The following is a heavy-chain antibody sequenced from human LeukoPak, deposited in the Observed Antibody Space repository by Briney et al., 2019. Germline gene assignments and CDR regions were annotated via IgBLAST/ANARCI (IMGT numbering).Heavy chain of an antibody. J-gene: IGHJ4*02. CDR3: ARGSCRSTSCAFDF. V-gene: IGHV3-48*01. CDR1: GFTFSDYS. D-gene: IGHD2-2*01. Sequence: GGSLRHSCSASGFTFSDYSMNWVRQAPGKGLEWVSYISSSSSTINYADSVKGRFSVSRDNAKNSLSLQMDSLRAEDTAVYYCARGSCRSTSCAFDFWGQGALVTVSS. CDR2: ISSSSSTI.